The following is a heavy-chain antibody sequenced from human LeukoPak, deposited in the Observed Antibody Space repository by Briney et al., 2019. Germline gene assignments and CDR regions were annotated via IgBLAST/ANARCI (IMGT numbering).Heavy chain of an antibody. CDR2: IIPIFGTA. Sequence: ASVRVSCKASGGTLSSYAISWVRQAPGQGLEWMGGIIPIFGTANYAQKFQGRVTITTDESTSTAYMELSSLRSEDTAVYYCARGRRTTPSFDYWGQGTLVTVSS. CDR3: ARGRRTTPSFDY. CDR1: GGTLSSYA. D-gene: IGHD4-11*01. J-gene: IGHJ4*02. V-gene: IGHV1-69*05.